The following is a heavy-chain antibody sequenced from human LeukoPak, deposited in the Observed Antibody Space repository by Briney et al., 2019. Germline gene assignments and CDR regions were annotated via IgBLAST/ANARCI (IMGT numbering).Heavy chain of an antibody. CDR3: AKYYYGSGSSDFDY. V-gene: IGHV3-23*01. CDR2: ISGSGGST. D-gene: IGHD3-10*01. CDR1: GFIFSSYS. Sequence: GGSLRLSCAASGFIFSSYSMSWVRQAPGKGLEWVSAISGSGGSTYYADSVKGRFTISRDNSKNTLYLQMNSLRAEDTAVYYCAKYYYGSGSSDFDYWGQGTLVTVSS. J-gene: IGHJ4*02.